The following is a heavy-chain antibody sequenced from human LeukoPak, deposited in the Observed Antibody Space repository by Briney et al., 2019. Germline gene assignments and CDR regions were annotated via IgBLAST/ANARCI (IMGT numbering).Heavy chain of an antibody. V-gene: IGHV3-23*01. CDR1: GFTFSSYA. J-gene: IGHJ4*02. Sequence: GGSLRLSCAASGFTFSSYAMSWVRQAPGKGLEWVSAVSGSEGSTYYAGSVKGRFTMSRDNSKNMLYLQMNSLRAEDTAVYYCAKQSSTAYFEYWGQGTLVTVSS. CDR3: AKQSSTAYFEY. D-gene: IGHD2-21*01. CDR2: VSGSEGST.